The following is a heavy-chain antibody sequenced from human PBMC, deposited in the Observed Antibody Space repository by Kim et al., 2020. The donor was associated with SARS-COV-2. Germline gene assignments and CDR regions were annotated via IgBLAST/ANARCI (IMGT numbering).Heavy chain of an antibody. Sequence: GGSLRLSCAASGFTFSSYSMNWVRQAPGKGLEWVSSISSSSSYIYYADSVKGRFTISRDNAKNSLYLQMNSLRAEDTAVYYCASCGPGSGYDRDTYYYDSSGYSLCYYYGMDVWGQGTTVTVSS. V-gene: IGHV3-21*01. J-gene: IGHJ6*02. CDR3: ASCGPGSGYDRDTYYYDSSGYSLCYYYGMDV. CDR2: ISSSSSYI. D-gene: IGHD3-22*01. CDR1: GFTFSSYS.